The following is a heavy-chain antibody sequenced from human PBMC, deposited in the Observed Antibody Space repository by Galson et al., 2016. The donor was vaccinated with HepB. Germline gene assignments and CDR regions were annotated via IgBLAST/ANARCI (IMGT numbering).Heavy chain of an antibody. V-gene: IGHV4-4*07. Sequence: SETLSLTCTVSGGSIDRYYWSWIRQPAGKGLEWIGRIYGSGSTNDNPSLRSRVTMSIDTSKNQFSLKLTSVTAADTAVYYCAREPRGHQYGLDVWGKGTTVIVSS. CDR2: IYGSGST. J-gene: IGHJ6*04. CDR1: GGSIDRYY. CDR3: AREPRGHQYGLDV. D-gene: IGHD2-2*01.